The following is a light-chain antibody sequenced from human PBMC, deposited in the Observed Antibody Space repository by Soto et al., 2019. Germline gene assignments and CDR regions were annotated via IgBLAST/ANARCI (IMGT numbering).Light chain of an antibody. J-gene: IGKJ1*01. CDR3: QQYGASRT. V-gene: IGKV3-20*01. CDR1: QTVSGNS. Sequence: ESVLTQSPGTLSLSPGEGATLSCRASQTVSGNSLAWYQQKAGQAPRLLIYGASIRATGIPDRFSGSGSGSDFTPTISSLGPEDFAVYFCQQYGASRTFGQGTRVEIK. CDR2: GAS.